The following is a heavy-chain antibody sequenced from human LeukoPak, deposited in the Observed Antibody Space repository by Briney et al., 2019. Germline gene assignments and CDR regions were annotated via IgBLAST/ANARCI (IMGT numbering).Heavy chain of an antibody. V-gene: IGHV1-8*01. J-gene: IGHJ5*02. CDR1: GYTFTSYD. D-gene: IGHD6-13*01. CDR2: MNPNSGNT. CDR3: ARTAAAGTSQFYMRPFDP. Sequence: ASVKVSCKASGYTFTSYDINWVRQATGQGLEWMGWMNPNSGNTGYAQKFQGRVTMTRNTSISTAYMELSSLRSEDTAVYYCARTAAAGTSQFYMRPFDPWGQGTLVTVSS.